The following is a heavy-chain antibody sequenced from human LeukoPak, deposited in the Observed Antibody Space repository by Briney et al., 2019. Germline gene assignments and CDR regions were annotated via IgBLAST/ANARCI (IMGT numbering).Heavy chain of an antibody. CDR3: ARCEWHYYHYYMDV. CDR1: GFTFSDYY. D-gene: IGHD3-3*01. J-gene: IGHJ6*03. V-gene: IGHV3-11*04. Sequence: GGSLRLSCAASGFTFSDYYMSWIRQAPGKGLEWVSYISSSDSPIYYADSVKGRFTISRDNAKNSLFLQMNSLGAEDTAVYYCARCEWHYYHYYMDVWGKGTTVTVSS. CDR2: ISSSDSPI.